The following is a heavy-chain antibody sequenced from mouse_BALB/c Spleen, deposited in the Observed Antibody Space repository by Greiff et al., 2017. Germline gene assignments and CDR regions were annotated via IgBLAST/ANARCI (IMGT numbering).Heavy chain of an antibody. J-gene: IGHJ3*01. CDR2: IYPGNSDT. D-gene: IGHD2-4*01. Sequence: VQLQQSGTVLARPGASVKMSCKASGYTFTSYWMHWVKQRPGQGLEWIGAIYPGNSDTSYNQKFKGKAKLTAVTSSTAYMELSSLTNEDSAVYYCTSGPSTMITTAFAYWGQGTLVTVSA. V-gene: IGHV1-5*01. CDR3: TSGPSTMITTAFAY. CDR1: GYTFTSYW.